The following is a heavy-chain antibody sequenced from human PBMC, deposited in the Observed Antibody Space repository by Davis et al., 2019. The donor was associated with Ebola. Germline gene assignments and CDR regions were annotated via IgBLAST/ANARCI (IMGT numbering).Heavy chain of an antibody. J-gene: IGHJ4*02. Sequence: GGSLRLSCKGSGYSFTSYWIGWVRQLPGKGLEWMGIIYPGDSDTRYSPSFQGQVTISADKSLSTAYLQWSSLKASDTAMYYCARRDSSGCLDYWGQGTLVTVSS. CDR1: GYSFTSYW. V-gene: IGHV5-51*01. D-gene: IGHD6-19*01. CDR3: ARRDSSGCLDY. CDR2: IYPGDSDT.